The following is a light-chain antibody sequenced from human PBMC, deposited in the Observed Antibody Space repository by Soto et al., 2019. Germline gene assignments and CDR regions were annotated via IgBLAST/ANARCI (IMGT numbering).Light chain of an antibody. CDR2: AAS. CDR1: PSIGTY. V-gene: IGKV1-39*01. J-gene: IGKJ5*01. Sequence: DIQMTQSPSSLSASVGDRVTITCRASPSIGTYLNWYQHKLGKAPKLLIYAASSLQVGVPSRFTGSGSGTDFTLTINSLHPEDFATYFCQQSYSIPITFGQGTRLEIK. CDR3: QQSYSIPIT.